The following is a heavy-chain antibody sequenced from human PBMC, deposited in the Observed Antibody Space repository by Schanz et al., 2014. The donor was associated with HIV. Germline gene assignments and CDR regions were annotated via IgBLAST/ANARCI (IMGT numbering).Heavy chain of an antibody. J-gene: IGHJ4*02. CDR3: ARDRMVYAQAPLYYFDY. Sequence: EVQLVESGGGLVQPGGSLRLSCAASGFTFSRYWMTWVRQAPGKGLEWVANIKEDGSEKYHADSVKGRFTISRDNAKNTLYVQIRSLRNEDTAVYYCARDRMVYAQAPLYYFDYWGQGTLVTVSS. CDR2: IKEDGSEK. D-gene: IGHD2-8*01. CDR1: GFTFSRYW. V-gene: IGHV3-7*01.